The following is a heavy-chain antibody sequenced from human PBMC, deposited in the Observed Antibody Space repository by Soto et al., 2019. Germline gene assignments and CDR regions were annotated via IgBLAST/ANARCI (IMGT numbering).Heavy chain of an antibody. D-gene: IGHD3-10*01. CDR2: IKSKTDGRTT. V-gene: IGHV3-15*07. Sequence: EVQLVESGGGLVKPGGSLRLSCAASGFIFSNAWMNWVRQAPGKGLEWVGRIKSKTDGRTTDYAAPVKGRFTISRDDSKNTLYLQMNSLKTEDTAVYYCTTDWYYYGSGTAFDIWGQGTMVTVSS. CDR3: TTDWYYYGSGTAFDI. J-gene: IGHJ3*02. CDR1: GFIFSNAW.